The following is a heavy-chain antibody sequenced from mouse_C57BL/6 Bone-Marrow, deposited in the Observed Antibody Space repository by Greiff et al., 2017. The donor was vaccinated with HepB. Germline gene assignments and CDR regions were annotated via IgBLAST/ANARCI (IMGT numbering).Heavy chain of an antibody. Sequence: VQLQESGAELARPGASVKLSCKASGYTFTSYGISWVKQRTGQGLEWIGEIYPRSGNTYYNEKFKGKATLTADKSSSTAYMELRSLTSEDSAVYFCARGVAGTSWFAYWGQGTLVTVSA. CDR3: ARGVAGTSWFAY. V-gene: IGHV1-81*01. J-gene: IGHJ3*01. D-gene: IGHD4-1*01. CDR1: GYTFTSYG. CDR2: IYPRSGNT.